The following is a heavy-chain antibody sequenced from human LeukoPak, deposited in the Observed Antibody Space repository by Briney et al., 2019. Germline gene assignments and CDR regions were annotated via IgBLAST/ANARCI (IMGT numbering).Heavy chain of an antibody. V-gene: IGHV4-39*01. J-gene: IGHJ5*02. D-gene: IGHD6-19*01. CDR3: ARQYSSGWPWFDP. CDR1: GGSISSGGYY. Sequence: SETLSPTCTVSGGSISSGGYYWGWIRQPPGKGLEWIGSIYYSGSTYYNPSLKSRVTISVDTSKNQFSLKLTSVTAADAAVYYCARQYSSGWPWFDPWGQGTLVTVSS. CDR2: IYYSGST.